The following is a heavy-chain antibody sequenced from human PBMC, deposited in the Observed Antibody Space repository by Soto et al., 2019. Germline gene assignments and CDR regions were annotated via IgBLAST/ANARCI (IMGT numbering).Heavy chain of an antibody. CDR2: ISAYNGDT. D-gene: IGHD3-22*01. V-gene: IGHV1-18*01. CDR3: ARAHYPPGYDSSGYEQFDY. CDR1: GYTFTRYG. Sequence: QVQLVQSGAELKKPGASVKVSCKASGYTFTRYGISWVRQAPGQGLEWMGWISAYNGDTNYAQKFQGRVTMTTDTSTSSASMKLRSLRSDDTAVYYCARAHYPPGYDSSGYEQFDYWGQGTLVTVSS. J-gene: IGHJ4*02.